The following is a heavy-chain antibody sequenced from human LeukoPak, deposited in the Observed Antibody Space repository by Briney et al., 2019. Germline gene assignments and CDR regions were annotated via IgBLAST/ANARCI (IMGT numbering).Heavy chain of an antibody. D-gene: IGHD1-26*01. Sequence: GASVKVSCKASGYTFTGCYMHWVRQAPGQGLEWMGWINPNSGGTNYAQKFQGRVTMTRDTSISTAYMELSRLRSDDTAVYYCASSNLVGATTHYFDYWGQGTLVTVSS. CDR1: GYTFTGCY. V-gene: IGHV1-2*02. CDR3: ASSNLVGATTHYFDY. J-gene: IGHJ4*02. CDR2: INPNSGGT.